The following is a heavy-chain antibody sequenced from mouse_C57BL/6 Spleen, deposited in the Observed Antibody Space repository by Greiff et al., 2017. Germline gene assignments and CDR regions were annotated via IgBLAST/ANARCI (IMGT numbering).Heavy chain of an antibody. V-gene: IGHV1-85*01. Sequence: QVQLQQSGPELVKPGASVKLSCKASGYTFTSYDINWVKQRPGQGLEWIGWIYPRDSSTKYNEKFKGKATLTVDTSSSTAYMELHSLTSEDSAVYFCTRYYGSSYSFDYWGQGTTLTGSS. CDR3: TRYYGSSYSFDY. J-gene: IGHJ2*01. CDR2: IYPRDSST. CDR1: GYTFTSYD. D-gene: IGHD1-1*01.